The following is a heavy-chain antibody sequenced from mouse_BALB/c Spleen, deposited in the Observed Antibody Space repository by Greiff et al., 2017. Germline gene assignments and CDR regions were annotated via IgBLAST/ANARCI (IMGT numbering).Heavy chain of an antibody. V-gene: IGHV5-6*02. CDR1: GFTFSSYG. J-gene: IGHJ4*01. Sequence: DVMLVESGGDLVKPGGSLKLSCAASGFTFSSYGMSWVRQTPDKRLEWVATISSGGSYTYYPDSVKGRFTISRDNAKNTLYLQMSSLKSEDTAMYYCASLLGRAMDYWGQGTSVTVSS. D-gene: IGHD4-1*01. CDR3: ASLLGRAMDY. CDR2: ISSGGSYT.